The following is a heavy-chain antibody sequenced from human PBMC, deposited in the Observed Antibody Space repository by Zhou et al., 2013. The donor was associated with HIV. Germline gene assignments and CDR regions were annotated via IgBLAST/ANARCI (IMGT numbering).Heavy chain of an antibody. CDR3: ARMLTGYCSGGSCYPYNWFDP. V-gene: IGHV1-69*04. D-gene: IGHD2-15*01. CDR2: IIPILGIA. J-gene: IGHJ5*02. Sequence: QVQLVQSGAEVKKPGSSVKVSCKASGGTFSSYAISWVRQAPGQGLEWMGRIIPILGIANYAQKFQGRVTITADKSTSTAYMELSSLRSEDTAVYYCARMLTGYCSGGSCYPYNWFDPWGQGTLVTVSS. CDR1: GGTFSSYA.